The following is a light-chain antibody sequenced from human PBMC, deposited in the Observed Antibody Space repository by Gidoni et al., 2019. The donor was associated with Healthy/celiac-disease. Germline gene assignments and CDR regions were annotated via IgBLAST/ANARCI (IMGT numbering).Light chain of an antibody. V-gene: IGKV1-9*01. CDR3: QQLNSYPPWT. CDR2: AAS. J-gene: IGKJ1*01. CDR1: QGISSY. Sequence: IQFTPSPSSLSASVGDKVTITCRASQGISSYLAWYQQKPGKAPKLLIYAASTLQSGVPSRFSGSGSRTDFTLTIISLQPEDFATYYCQQLNSYPPWTFGQGTKVEIK.